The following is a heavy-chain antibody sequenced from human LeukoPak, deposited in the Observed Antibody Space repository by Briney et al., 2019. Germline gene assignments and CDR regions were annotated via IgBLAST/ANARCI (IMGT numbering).Heavy chain of an antibody. D-gene: IGHD6-13*01. CDR2: ISSSGTG. CDR3: ARDGSSSSWYLGSTTNNFDY. CDR1: GFTFSDYF. Sequence: GGSLRPSCAASGFTFSDYFMSWIRQAPGKGLEWLSHISSSGTGYYTDSVKGRATISRDNAKNSLYLQMNSLRAEDTAVYYCARDGSSSSWYLGSTTNNFDYWGQGTLVTVSS. V-gene: IGHV3-11*04. J-gene: IGHJ4*02.